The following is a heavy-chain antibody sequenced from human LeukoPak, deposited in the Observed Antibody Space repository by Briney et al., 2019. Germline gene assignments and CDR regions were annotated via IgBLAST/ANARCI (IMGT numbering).Heavy chain of an antibody. D-gene: IGHD6-19*01. CDR3: ARLSYNSGWYIDY. V-gene: IGHV4-39*01. J-gene: IGHJ4*02. CDR1: GGSISSSSFS. CDR2: MHYSGNT. Sequence: SETLSLTCAVSGGSISSSSFSWGWIRQPPGTGLEWIGNMHYSGNTYYNPSLKSRVTISVDTSRTQFSLRLSSVTAADTAVYYCARLSYNSGWYIDYWGQGTLVTVSS.